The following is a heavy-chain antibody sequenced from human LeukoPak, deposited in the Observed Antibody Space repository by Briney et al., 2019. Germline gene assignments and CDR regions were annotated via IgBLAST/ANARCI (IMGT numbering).Heavy chain of an antibody. CDR3: ARDARRGVELKAFDI. D-gene: IGHD1-7*01. J-gene: IGHJ3*02. CDR1: GGTFSSYA. Sequence: SVKVSCKASGGTFSSYALSWVRQAPGQGLECMGGIIPIFGTANYAQKFQGRVTMTRNTSISTAYMELSSLRSEDTAVYYCARDARRGVELKAFDIWGQGTMVTVSS. V-gene: IGHV1-69*05. CDR2: IIPIFGTA.